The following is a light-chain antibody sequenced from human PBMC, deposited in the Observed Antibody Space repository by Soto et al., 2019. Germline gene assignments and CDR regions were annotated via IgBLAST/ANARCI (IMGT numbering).Light chain of an antibody. CDR1: QGISSY. CDR2: KAS. J-gene: IGKJ1*01. V-gene: IGKV1-5*03. Sequence: DIQLTQSPSFLSASVGDRVTITCRASQGISSYLAWYQQKPGKAPKLLIYKASSLESGVPSRFSGSGSGTEFTLTISSLQPDDFATYYCQQYKSYSTFGQGTKVDIK. CDR3: QQYKSYST.